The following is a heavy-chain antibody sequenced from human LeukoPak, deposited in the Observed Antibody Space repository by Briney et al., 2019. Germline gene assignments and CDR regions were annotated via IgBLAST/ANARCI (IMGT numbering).Heavy chain of an antibody. CDR1: GYSFSSYW. CDR2: IYPGDSDT. Sequence: GESLKISCKGSGYSFSSYWIGWVRQMPGKGLEWMGIIYPGDSDTRYSPSFKGQVTISADKSISTAYLQWSSLKASDTAMCYCARTSRVGTWPNWFDSWGQGTLVTVSS. D-gene: IGHD2-2*01. CDR3: ARTSRVGTWPNWFDS. J-gene: IGHJ5*01. V-gene: IGHV5-51*01.